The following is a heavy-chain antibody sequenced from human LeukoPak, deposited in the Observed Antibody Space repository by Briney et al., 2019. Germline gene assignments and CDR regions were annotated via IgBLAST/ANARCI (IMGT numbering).Heavy chain of an antibody. CDR1: GGSISSYY. V-gene: IGHV4-59*01. Sequence: PSETLSLTCTVSGGSISSYYWSWIRQPPGKGLEWIGYIYYSGSTNYNPSLKSRVTISVDTSKNQFSLKLSSVTAADTAVYYCARGRIQLWSYYFDYWGQGTLVTVSS. J-gene: IGHJ4*02. CDR3: ARGRIQLWSYYFDY. CDR2: IYYSGST. D-gene: IGHD5-18*01.